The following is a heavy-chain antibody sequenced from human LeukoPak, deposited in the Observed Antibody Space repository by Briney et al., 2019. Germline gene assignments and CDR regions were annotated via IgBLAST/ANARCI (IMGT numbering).Heavy chain of an antibody. CDR2: IIPIFGKA. Sequence: ASVTVSCKACRGTFRSYAISWVGQAPGQGLAWMGGIIPIFGKANYAQKFQGRVTITTDESTSTAYMELSSLRSEDTAVYYCARGPSSLAYYYYMDVWGKGTTVTVSS. J-gene: IGHJ6*03. CDR3: ARGPSSLAYYYYMDV. V-gene: IGHV1-69*05. CDR1: RGTFRSYA. D-gene: IGHD3-16*02.